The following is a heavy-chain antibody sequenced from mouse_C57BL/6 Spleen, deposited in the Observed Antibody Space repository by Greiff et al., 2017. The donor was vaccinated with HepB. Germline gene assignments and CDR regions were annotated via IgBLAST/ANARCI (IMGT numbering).Heavy chain of an antibody. CDR2: ISDGGSYT. V-gene: IGHV5-4*01. CDR3: AREGEIHYFDY. J-gene: IGHJ2*01. CDR1: GFTFSSYA. Sequence: EVQLVESGGGLVKPGGSLKLSCAASGFTFSSYAMSWVRQTPEKRLEWVATISDGGSYTYYPDNVKGRFTISRDNAKNNLYLQMSHLKSEDTAMYYCAREGEIHYFDYWGQGTTLTVSS.